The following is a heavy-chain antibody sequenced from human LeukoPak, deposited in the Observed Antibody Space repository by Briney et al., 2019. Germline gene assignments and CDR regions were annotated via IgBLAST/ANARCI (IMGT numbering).Heavy chain of an antibody. V-gene: IGHV1-69*05. CDR1: GGTFSSYA. CDR3: VKAAPRFVTPTGPS. D-gene: IGHD2/OR15-2a*01. CDR2: IIPIFGTA. Sequence: ASVKVSCKASGGTFSSYAISWVRQAPGQGLEWMGGIIPIFGTANYAQKFQGRVTITTDESTSTAYMELSSLRSEDTAIYYCVKAAPRFVTPTGPSWGQGTLVTVSS. J-gene: IGHJ4*02.